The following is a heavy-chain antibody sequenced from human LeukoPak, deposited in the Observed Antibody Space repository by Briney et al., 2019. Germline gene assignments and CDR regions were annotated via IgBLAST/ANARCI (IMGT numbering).Heavy chain of an antibody. CDR2: MNPNSGNT. V-gene: IGHV1-8*03. J-gene: IGHJ3*02. CDR3: ARLYGGNAFDI. CDR1: GYTFTNYD. D-gene: IGHD4-23*01. Sequence: GASVKVSCKASGYTFTNYDFNWVRQATGQGLEWMGWMNPNSGNTGYAQKFQGRVTITRNTSISTAYMELSSLRSEDTAVYYCARLYGGNAFDIWGQGTMVTVSS.